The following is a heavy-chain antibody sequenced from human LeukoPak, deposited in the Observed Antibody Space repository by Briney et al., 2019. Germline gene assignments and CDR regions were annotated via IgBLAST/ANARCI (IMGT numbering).Heavy chain of an antibody. CDR2: IWYDGSNK. J-gene: IGHJ4*02. Sequence: GGSLRLSCAASGFTFSSYGMHWVRQAPGKGLEWVAVIWYDGSNKYYADSVKGRFTISRDNSKNTLYLQMNSLRAEDTAVYYCARVGFDNYYDSSGQQLYYFDYWGQGTLVTVSP. CDR3: ARVGFDNYYDSSGQQLYYFDY. V-gene: IGHV3-33*01. CDR1: GFTFSSYG. D-gene: IGHD3-22*01.